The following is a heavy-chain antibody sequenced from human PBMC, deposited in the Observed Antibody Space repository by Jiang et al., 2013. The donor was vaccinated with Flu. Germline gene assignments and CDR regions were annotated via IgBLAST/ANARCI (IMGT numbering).Heavy chain of an antibody. CDR1: GGSISSSSYY. D-gene: IGHD6-13*01. J-gene: IGHJ4*02. V-gene: IGHV4-39*02. CDR3: ARGEPATGTLWDY. Sequence: SLTCTVSGGSISSSSYYWGWIRQPPGRGWSGLGVSIIWEHLLQPVPQESVTISVDTSKNHFSLKLSSVTAADTAVYYCARGEPATGTLWDYWGQGTLVTVSS. CDR2: SIIWEH.